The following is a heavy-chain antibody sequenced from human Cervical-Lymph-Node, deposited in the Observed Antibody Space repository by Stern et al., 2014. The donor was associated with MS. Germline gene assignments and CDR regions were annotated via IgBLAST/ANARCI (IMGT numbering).Heavy chain of an antibody. J-gene: IGHJ1*01. CDR3: ARDDYDLLWGILAAQYYHH. CDR1: GYTFTRYS. Sequence: QVQLVQSGAEIKKPGASVRVSCRTSGYTFTRYSIHWVRHVPGQGLQWMAQINPSSGATKYAQRFQGRVIVTRDTSTGTVYMEMTSLTSVDTAVYFCARDDYDLLWGILAAQYYHHWGQGTLLTVSS. CDR2: INPSSGAT. V-gene: IGHV1-2*06. D-gene: IGHD3-16*01.